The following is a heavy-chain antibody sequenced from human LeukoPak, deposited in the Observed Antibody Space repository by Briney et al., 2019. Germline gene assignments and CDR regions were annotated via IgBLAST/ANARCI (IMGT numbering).Heavy chain of an antibody. V-gene: IGHV3-9*01. CDR1: GFTFDDYA. CDR2: ISWNSGSI. CDR3: ARRAGGGRTGYYYMDV. D-gene: IGHD2-15*01. Sequence: GGSLRLSCAASGFTFDDYAMHWVRQAPGKGLEWVSGISWNSGSIGYADSVKGRFTISRDNSKNTLYLQMNSLRAEDTAVYYCARRAGGGRTGYYYMDVWGKGTTVTVSS. J-gene: IGHJ6*03.